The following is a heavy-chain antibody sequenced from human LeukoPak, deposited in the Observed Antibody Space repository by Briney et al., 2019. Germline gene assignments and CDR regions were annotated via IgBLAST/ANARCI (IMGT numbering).Heavy chain of an antibody. V-gene: IGHV1-69*05. Sequence: SVKVSCKASGGTFSSYAISWVRQAPGQGLEWMGGGIPIFGRANYAQKFQCRVTITTDESTSTAYMELSSLRSEDTAVYYCARDVEVVITTGYRAFDIWGRGTMVTVFS. CDR1: GGTFSSYA. CDR2: GIPIFGRA. CDR3: ARDVEVVITTGYRAFDI. J-gene: IGHJ3*02. D-gene: IGHD3-22*01.